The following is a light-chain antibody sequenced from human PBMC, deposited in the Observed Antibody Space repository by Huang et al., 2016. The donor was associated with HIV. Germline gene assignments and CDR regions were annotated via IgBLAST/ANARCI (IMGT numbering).Light chain of an antibody. CDR1: QSIRVY. Sequence: DIQMTPSPSSLSASVDARVTITCRASQSIRVYFNWYQQKPGNAPKLLRHSVSSLQSGVPSRCRGSGSGTDFTLTSTSLQPEDFATYYGQQSYNTPRTFGQGTRVETK. V-gene: IGKV1-39*01. J-gene: IGKJ1*01. CDR3: QQSYNTPRT. CDR2: SVS.